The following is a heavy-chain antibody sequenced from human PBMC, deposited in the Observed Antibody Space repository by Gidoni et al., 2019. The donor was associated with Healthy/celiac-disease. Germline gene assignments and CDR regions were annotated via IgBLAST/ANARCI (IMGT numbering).Heavy chain of an antibody. CDR2: ISWHSGSI. J-gene: IGHJ3*02. D-gene: IGHD7-27*01. CDR1: GFTFADYA. V-gene: IGHV3-9*01. Sequence: EVQLVESGAGLVQPGRSLILSCAASGFTFADYAMHWVRQATGKGLEWVSGISWHSGSIGYADSVKGRFTISRDNAKNSLYLQMNSLRAEDTALYYCAKESRYGQLGINAFDIWGQGTMVTVSS. CDR3: AKESRYGQLGINAFDI.